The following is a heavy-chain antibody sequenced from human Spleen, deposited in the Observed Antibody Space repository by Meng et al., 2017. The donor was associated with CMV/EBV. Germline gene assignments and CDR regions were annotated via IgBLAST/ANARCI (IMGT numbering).Heavy chain of an antibody. CDR1: GFTFSSYA. CDR3: ARDRARAGGWLDY. J-gene: IGHJ4*02. V-gene: IGHV3-30*04. D-gene: IGHD3-16*01. CDR2: ISYDGSNK. Sequence: AAGFTFSSYAMHWVRQAPGKGLEWVAVISYDGSNKYYADSVKGRFTISRDNSKNTLYLQMNSLRAEDTAVYYCARDRARAGGWLDYWGQGTLVTVSS.